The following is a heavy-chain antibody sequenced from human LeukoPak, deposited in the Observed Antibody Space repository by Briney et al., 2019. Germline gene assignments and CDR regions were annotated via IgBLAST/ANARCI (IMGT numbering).Heavy chain of an antibody. CDR2: ISSSSSYI. J-gene: IGHJ4*02. Sequence: GGSLRLSCAASGFTFSSYSMNWVRQAPGKGLEWVSSISSSSSYIYYADPVKGRFTISRDNAKNSLYLQMNSLRAEDTAVYYCAREGLRPLAGTIDYWGQGTLVTVSS. CDR3: AREGLRPLAGTIDY. CDR1: GFTFSSYS. V-gene: IGHV3-21*01. D-gene: IGHD6-13*01.